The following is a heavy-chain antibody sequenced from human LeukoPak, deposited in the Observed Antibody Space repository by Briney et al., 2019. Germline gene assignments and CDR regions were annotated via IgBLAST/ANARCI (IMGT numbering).Heavy chain of an antibody. CDR2: ISSSSGYI. D-gene: IGHD2-2*02. CDR3: ARDCSSTSCYSWIDY. J-gene: IGHJ4*02. Sequence: PGGSLRLSCAASGFTFSSYSMNWVRQAPGKGLEWVSSISSSSGYIYYADSVKGRFTISRDNAKNSLYLQMNSPRAEDTAVYYCARDCSSTSCYSWIDYWGQGTLVTVSS. CDR1: GFTFSSYS. V-gene: IGHV3-21*01.